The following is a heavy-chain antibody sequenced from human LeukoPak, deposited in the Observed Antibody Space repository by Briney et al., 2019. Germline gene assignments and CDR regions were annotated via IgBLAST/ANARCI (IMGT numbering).Heavy chain of an antibody. CDR3: ARNPIVRKAWYYFDY. Sequence: SETLSLTCTVSGGSISSYDWSWIRQPPGKGLEWMGYSYYSGSTNYNPSLKSRGTISVDTSKNQFSLKLSSVTAADTAVYYCARNPIVRKAWYYFDYWGQGTLVTVSS. J-gene: IGHJ4*02. V-gene: IGHV4-59*01. CDR2: SYYSGST. D-gene: IGHD3-22*01. CDR1: GGSISSYD.